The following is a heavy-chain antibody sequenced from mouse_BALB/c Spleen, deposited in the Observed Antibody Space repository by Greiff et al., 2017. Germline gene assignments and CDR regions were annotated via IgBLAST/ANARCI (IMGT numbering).Heavy chain of an antibody. CDR1: GFNIKDTY. J-gene: IGHJ1*01. V-gene: IGHV14-3*02. CDR2: IDPANGNT. CDR3: ASHYGSSLYFDV. D-gene: IGHD1-1*01. Sequence: EVQLQQSGAELVKPGASVKLSCTASGFNIKDTYMHWVKQRPEQGLEWIGRIDPANGNTKYDPKFQGKATITADTSSNTAYLQLSSLTSEDTAVYYCASHYGSSLYFDVWGAGTTVTVSS.